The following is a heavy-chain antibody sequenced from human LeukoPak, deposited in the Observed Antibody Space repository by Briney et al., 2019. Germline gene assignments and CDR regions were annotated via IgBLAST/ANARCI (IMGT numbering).Heavy chain of an antibody. CDR2: IKSKTDGGTT. J-gene: IGHJ4*02. V-gene: IGHV3-15*01. CDR3: TTDPPDHSSSWYGGLDY. CDR1: GFTFSNAW. D-gene: IGHD6-13*01. Sequence: SGGSLRLSCAASGFTFSNAWMSWVRQAPGKGLEWVGRIKSKTDGGTTDYAAPVKGRFTISRDDSKNTLYLQMNSLKTEDTAVYYCTTDPPDHSSSWYGGLDYWGQGTLVTVSS.